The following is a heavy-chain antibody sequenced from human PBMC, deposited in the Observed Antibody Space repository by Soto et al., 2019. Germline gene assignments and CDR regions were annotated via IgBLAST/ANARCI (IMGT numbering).Heavy chain of an antibody. CDR1: GFTFSSYS. CDR3: ASIRRFLN. Sequence: PGGSLRLSCAASGFTFSSYSMNWVRQAPGKGLEWVSYISSSSSTMYYADSVKGRFTISRDNAKNSLYLQTNSLRAEDTAVYYCASIRRFLNWGQGTLVTVSS. D-gene: IGHD2-21*01. CDR2: ISSSSSTM. V-gene: IGHV3-48*01. J-gene: IGHJ4*02.